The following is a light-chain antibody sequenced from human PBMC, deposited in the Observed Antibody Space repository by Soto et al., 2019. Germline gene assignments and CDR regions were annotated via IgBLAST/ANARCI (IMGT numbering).Light chain of an antibody. Sequence: EIQVTQSPSTLSASVGDRVTIICRASQGISTYLNWYQQKPGKAPKLLIYAASSWQSGVPSRFSGSGSGTEFTLTISSLQPDDFATYYCQHYDCYSEAFGQGTKVDI. CDR2: AAS. J-gene: IGKJ1*01. CDR3: QHYDCYSEA. V-gene: IGKV1-5*02. CDR1: QGISTY.